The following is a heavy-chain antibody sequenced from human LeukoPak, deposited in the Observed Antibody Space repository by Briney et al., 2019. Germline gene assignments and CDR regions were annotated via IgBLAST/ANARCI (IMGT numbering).Heavy chain of an antibody. CDR3: ARWGSELPDDAFDI. CDR2: ISGGGGVT. Sequence: GGSLRLSCAASGFTLSSYAMSWVRQAPGKGLEWVSAISGGGGVTYYAESVAGRFTISRDNAKNSLYLQMNSLRVEDTAVYFCARWGSELPDDAFDIWGQGTMVTVSS. CDR1: GFTLSSYA. V-gene: IGHV3-23*01. D-gene: IGHD6-25*01. J-gene: IGHJ3*02.